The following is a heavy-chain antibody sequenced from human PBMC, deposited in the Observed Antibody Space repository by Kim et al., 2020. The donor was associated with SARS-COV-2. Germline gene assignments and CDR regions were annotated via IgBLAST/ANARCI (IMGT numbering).Heavy chain of an antibody. Sequence: ASVKVSCKASGYTFTSYAMHWVRQAPGQRLEWMGWINAGNGNTKYSQKFQGRVTITRDTSASTAYMELSSLRSEDTAVYYCARVYSGYDPAVVYWGQGTLVTVSS. D-gene: IGHD5-12*01. V-gene: IGHV1-3*01. J-gene: IGHJ4*02. CDR2: INAGNGNT. CDR1: GYTFTSYA. CDR3: ARVYSGYDPAVVY.